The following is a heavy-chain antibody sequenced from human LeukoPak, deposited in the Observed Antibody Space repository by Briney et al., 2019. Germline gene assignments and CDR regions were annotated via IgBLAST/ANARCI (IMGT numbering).Heavy chain of an antibody. CDR2: VYYTGGT. J-gene: IGHJ5*02. V-gene: IGHV4-39*02. D-gene: IGHD6-6*01. Sequence: SETLSLTCTVSGGSISSYTNYWGWIRQPPGKGLEWIATVYYTGGTYYNPSLKSRVTISIDTSRNHFFLKLTSVIAADTAMYYCVSNSSSSPWFDPWGQGTLVTVSS. CDR1: GGSISSYTNY. CDR3: VSNSSSSPWFDP.